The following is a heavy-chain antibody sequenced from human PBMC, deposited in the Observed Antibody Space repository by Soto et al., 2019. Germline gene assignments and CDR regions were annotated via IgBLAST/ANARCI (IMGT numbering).Heavy chain of an antibody. CDR3: ASSMGYCSSTSCPGTSYYYYGMDV. V-gene: IGHV1-69*13. Sequence: ASVKVSCKASGGTFSSYAISWVRQAPGQGLEWMGGIIPIFGTANYAQKFQGRVTITADESTSTAYMELSSLRSEDTAVYYCASSMGYCSSTSCPGTSYYYYGMDVWGQGTTVTVSS. CDR1: GGTFSSYA. J-gene: IGHJ6*02. CDR2: IIPIFGTA. D-gene: IGHD2-2*01.